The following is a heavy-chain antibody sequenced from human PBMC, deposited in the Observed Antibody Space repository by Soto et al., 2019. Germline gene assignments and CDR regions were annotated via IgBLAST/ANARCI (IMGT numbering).Heavy chain of an antibody. CDR3: ARQQYCGSSTCYDSLYYQYMDV. CDR1: GGSISSGSSY. Sequence: SETLSLTCTVSGGSISSGSSYWGWIRQPPGKGLEWIGSIYYLGNTYYNPSLGGRVSISVDTSNNQFSLKLRSVTAADTAVYFCARQQYCGSSTCYDSLYYQYMDVWGKGTMVTVSS. V-gene: IGHV4-39*01. J-gene: IGHJ6*03. CDR2: IYYLGNT. D-gene: IGHD2-2*01.